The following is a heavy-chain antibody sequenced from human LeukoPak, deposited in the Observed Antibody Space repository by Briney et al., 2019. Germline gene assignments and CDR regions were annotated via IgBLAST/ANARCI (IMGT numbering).Heavy chain of an antibody. D-gene: IGHD5-12*01. V-gene: IGHV4-59*01. CDR3: ARYNSGYDIRTFLVADYGMDV. J-gene: IGHJ6*02. Sequence: PSETLSLTCTVSGGSISSYYWSWIRQPPGKGLEWIGYIYYSGSTNYNPSLKSRVTISVDTSKNQFSLKLSSVTAADTAVYYCARYNSGYDIRTFLVADYGMDVWGQGTTVTVSS. CDR2: IYYSGST. CDR1: GGSISSYY.